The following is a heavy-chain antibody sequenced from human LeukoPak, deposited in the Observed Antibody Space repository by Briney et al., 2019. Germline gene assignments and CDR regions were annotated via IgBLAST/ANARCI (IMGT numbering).Heavy chain of an antibody. CDR2: IYPGDSDT. CDR1: GYSFPNYW. CDR3: ARSNPFEF. J-gene: IGHJ4*02. V-gene: IGHV5-51*01. Sequence: GESLKISCNGSGYSFPNYWIGWVRQMPGKGLEWMGIIYPGDSDTRYSPSFQGQVTISADKSISTAYPQWSSLKASHTAMYFGARSNPFEFWGQGTLVTVSS.